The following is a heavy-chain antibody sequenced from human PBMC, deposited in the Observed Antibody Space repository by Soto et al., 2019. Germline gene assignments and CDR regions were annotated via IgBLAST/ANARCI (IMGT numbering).Heavy chain of an antibody. V-gene: IGHV4-59*01. CDR2: IHYSGTT. D-gene: IGHD2-2*01. Sequence: SETLSLTCTVSGGSISTYYWSWIRQPPGKGLEWIGYIHYSGTTNYNPSLKSRVTISVDTSKNQFSLQLTSVTAADTAVYYCARDGSCSSSGCNYGVDVWGQGTTVTVSS. CDR3: ARDGSCSSSGCNYGVDV. CDR1: GGSISTYY. J-gene: IGHJ6*02.